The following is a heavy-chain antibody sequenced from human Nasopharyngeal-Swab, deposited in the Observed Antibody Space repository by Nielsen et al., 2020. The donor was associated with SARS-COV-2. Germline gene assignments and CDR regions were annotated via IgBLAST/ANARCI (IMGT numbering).Heavy chain of an antibody. J-gene: IGHJ4*02. V-gene: IGHV1-3*01. D-gene: IGHD2-15*01. Sequence: ASVKVSCKASGYTFTSYAMHWVRQAPGQRLEWMGWINAGNGNTKYSQKFQGRVTLTRDTSASTAYMELSSLRSEDTAVYYCARGRRGYCSGGSCGGDWYFDYWGQGTLVTVSS. CDR1: GYTFTSYA. CDR3: ARGRRGYCSGGSCGGDWYFDY. CDR2: INAGNGNT.